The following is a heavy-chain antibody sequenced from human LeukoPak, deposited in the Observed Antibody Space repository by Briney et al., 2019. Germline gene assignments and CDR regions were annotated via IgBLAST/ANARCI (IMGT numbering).Heavy chain of an antibody. Sequence: PSETLSLTCTVSGGSISSYYWSWIRQPPGKGLGWIGYIYYSGSTNYNPSLKSRVTISVDTSKNQFSLKLSSVTAADTAVYYCARSGWGIFDDYYDSDGAFDIWGQGTMVTVSS. CDR1: GGSISSYY. V-gene: IGHV4-59*01. CDR2: IYYSGST. D-gene: IGHD3-22*01. J-gene: IGHJ3*02. CDR3: ARSGWGIFDDYYDSDGAFDI.